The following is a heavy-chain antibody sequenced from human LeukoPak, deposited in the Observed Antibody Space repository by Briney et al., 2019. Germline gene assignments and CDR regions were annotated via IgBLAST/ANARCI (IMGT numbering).Heavy chain of an antibody. D-gene: IGHD3-22*01. CDR3: ARDLGYYYDSSGPTRYYGMDV. J-gene: IGHJ6*02. CDR2: INPNSGGT. Sequence: GASVKVSCKASGYTFTGYYMHWVRQAPGQGLEWMGWINPNSGGTNYAQKFQGWVTMTRDTSISTAYMELSRLRSDDTAVYYCARDLGYYYDSSGPTRYYGMDVWGQGTTVTVSS. V-gene: IGHV1-2*04. CDR1: GYTFTGYY.